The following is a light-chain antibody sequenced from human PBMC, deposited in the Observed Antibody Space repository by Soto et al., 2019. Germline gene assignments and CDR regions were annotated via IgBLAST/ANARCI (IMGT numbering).Light chain of an antibody. CDR3: ISYTTSSTWV. V-gene: IGLV2-14*01. CDR2: EVT. Sequence: QSALTQPASVSGSPGQSITISCTGTSSDVGAYNYVSWYQQHPGRAPKLIIYEVTSRPSGVSNRFSGSKSGNTASLTIPGLQVEDEADYYCISYTTSSTWVFGGGTKLTVL. J-gene: IGLJ3*02. CDR1: SSDVGAYNY.